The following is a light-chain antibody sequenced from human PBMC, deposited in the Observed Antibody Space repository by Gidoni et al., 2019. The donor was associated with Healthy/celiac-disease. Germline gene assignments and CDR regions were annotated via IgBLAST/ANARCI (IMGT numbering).Light chain of an antibody. CDR3: QQYGSSPQT. J-gene: IGKJ1*01. CDR1: QSVSSSY. Sequence: EIVLTQSTGPLSLSTGERATLSCRARQSVSSSYLAWYQQKPGQAPRLLIYGASSRATGIPDRFSGSWSGTDFTLTISRLEPEDFAVYYCQQYGSSPQTFGQGTKVEIK. V-gene: IGKV3-20*01. CDR2: GAS.